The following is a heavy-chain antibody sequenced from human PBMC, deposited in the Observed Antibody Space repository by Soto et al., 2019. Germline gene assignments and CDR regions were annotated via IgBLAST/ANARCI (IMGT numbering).Heavy chain of an antibody. J-gene: IGHJ5*02. D-gene: IGHD6-19*01. Sequence: GGSLRLSCAASGFTFSSYAMSWVRQAPGKGLEWVSAISGSGGSTYYADSVKGRFTISRDNTKNTLYLQMNSLRAEDTAVYYCAKVGAVAGTSNWFDPWGQGTLVTVSS. CDR3: AKVGAVAGTSNWFDP. CDR2: ISGSGGST. CDR1: GFTFSSYA. V-gene: IGHV3-23*01.